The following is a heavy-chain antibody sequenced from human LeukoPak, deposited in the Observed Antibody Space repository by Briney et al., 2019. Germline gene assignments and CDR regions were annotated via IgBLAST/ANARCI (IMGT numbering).Heavy chain of an antibody. CDR3: ARERLLEWLLKGVWDY. J-gene: IGHJ4*02. CDR2: IYYSGST. CDR1: GGSISSYY. V-gene: IGHV4-59*12. Sequence: KPSETLSLTCTVSGGSISSYYWSWIRQPPGKGLEWIGYIYYSGSTNYNPSLKSRVTMSVDTSKNQFSLKLSSVTAADTAVYYCARERLLEWLLKGVWDYWGQGTLVTVSS. D-gene: IGHD3-3*01.